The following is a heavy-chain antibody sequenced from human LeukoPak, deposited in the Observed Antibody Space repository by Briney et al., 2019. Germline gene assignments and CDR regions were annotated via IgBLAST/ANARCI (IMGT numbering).Heavy chain of an antibody. CDR1: GFTFDDYT. Sequence: PGGSLRLSCAASGFTFDDYTMHWVRQAPGKGLEWVSLISWDGGSTYYADSVKGRFTISRDNSKNSLYLQMNSLRTEDTALYYCAKDMGMATILGGFDYWGQGTLVTVSS. CDR2: ISWDGGST. CDR3: AKDMGMATILGGFDY. D-gene: IGHD5-24*01. V-gene: IGHV3-43*01. J-gene: IGHJ4*02.